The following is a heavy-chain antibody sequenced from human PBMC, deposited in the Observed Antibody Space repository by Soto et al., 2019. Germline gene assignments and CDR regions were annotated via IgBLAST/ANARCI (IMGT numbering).Heavy chain of an antibody. V-gene: IGHV3-30-3*01. Sequence: QVQLVESGGGVVQPGRSLRLSCADSGFTFSSYAMHWVRQAPGKGLEWVALISYDGSNKYYADSVKGRFTISIDNSKNTMYLQMNSLRDEDTAVYYCGRCSSTSCHLGSDYWGQGTLVTVSS. CDR3: GRCSSTSCHLGSDY. J-gene: IGHJ4*02. CDR2: ISYDGSNK. CDR1: GFTFSSYA. D-gene: IGHD2-2*01.